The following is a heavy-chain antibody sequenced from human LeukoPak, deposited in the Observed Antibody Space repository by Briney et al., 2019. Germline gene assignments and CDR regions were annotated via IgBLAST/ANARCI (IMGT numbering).Heavy chain of an antibody. CDR1: GYTFTSYD. D-gene: IGHD6-19*01. V-gene: IGHV1-8*01. CDR2: MNPNSGNT. CDR3: ARGPYSSGWYRHRAVNWFDP. J-gene: IGHJ5*02. Sequence: ASVKVSCKASGYTFTSYDINWVRQATGQGREWMGWMNPNSGNTGYAQKFQGRVTMTRNTSISTAYMELSSLRSDDTAVYYCARGPYSSGWYRHRAVNWFDPWGQGTLVTVSS.